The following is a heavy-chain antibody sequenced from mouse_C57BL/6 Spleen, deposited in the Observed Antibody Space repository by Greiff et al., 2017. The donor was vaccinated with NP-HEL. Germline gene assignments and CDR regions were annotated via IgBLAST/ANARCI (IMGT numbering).Heavy chain of an antibody. CDR3: TRGAYDYENAMDY. CDR1: GFTFSDAW. J-gene: IGHJ4*01. CDR2: IRNKANNHAT. V-gene: IGHV6-6*01. Sequence: EVHLVESGGGLVQPGGSMKLSCAASGFTFSDAWMDWVRQSPEKGLEWVAEIRNKANNHATYYAESVKGRFTISRDDSKSSGYLQMNSLRAEDTGIYYCTRGAYDYENAMDYWGQGTSVTVSS. D-gene: IGHD2-4*01.